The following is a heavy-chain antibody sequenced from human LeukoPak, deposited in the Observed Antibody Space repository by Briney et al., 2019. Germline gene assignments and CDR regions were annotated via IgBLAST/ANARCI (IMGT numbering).Heavy chain of an antibody. V-gene: IGHV1-2*02. CDR1: GYTFTDYY. J-gene: IGHJ5*02. CDR3: ARADRLHGGPYLIGP. CDR2: INRNSGGT. D-gene: IGHD2-21*01. Sequence: ASVKVSCKTSGYTFTDYYLHWVRQAPGQGLEWMGWINRNSGGTSSAQKFQGRVTMTRDTSISTVYMEVRWLTSDDTAIYYCARADRLHGGPYLIGPWGQGTLVTVPS.